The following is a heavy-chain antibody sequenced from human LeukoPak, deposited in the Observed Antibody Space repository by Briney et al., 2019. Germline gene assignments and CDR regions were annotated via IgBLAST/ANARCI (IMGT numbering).Heavy chain of an antibody. CDR1: GGSISSSSYY. V-gene: IGHV4-39*07. CDR3: APKGNSGYDWGDPFDY. Sequence: SETLSLTCTVSGGSISSSSYYWGWIRQPPGKGLEWIGSIYYSGSTYYNPSLKSRVTISVDTSKNQFSLKLSSVTAADTAVYYCAPKGNSGYDWGDPFDYWGQGTLVTLSS. D-gene: IGHD5-12*01. J-gene: IGHJ4*02. CDR2: IYYSGST.